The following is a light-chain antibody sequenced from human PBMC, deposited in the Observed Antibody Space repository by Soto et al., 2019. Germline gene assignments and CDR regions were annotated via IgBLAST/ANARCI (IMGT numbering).Light chain of an antibody. Sequence: EIVLTQSPGTLSLSPGERATLSCRASQSVSSSYLAWYQQKPGQAPRLLIYGASSRATGIPDRFSGSGSGTAFTLTISRLEPEDFAVYYCHQYGSSGLVTFGQGTKVEIK. CDR1: QSVSSSY. CDR2: GAS. J-gene: IGKJ1*01. V-gene: IGKV3-20*01. CDR3: HQYGSSGLVT.